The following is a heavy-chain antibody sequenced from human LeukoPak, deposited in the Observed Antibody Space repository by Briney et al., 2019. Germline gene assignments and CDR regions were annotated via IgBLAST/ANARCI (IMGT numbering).Heavy chain of an antibody. CDR1: GFTFNIYE. Sequence: GGSLRLSCAASGFTFNIYEMNWVRQAPGKGLEWVSYISSSGNTIYYADSAKGRFTISRDNAKNSLYLQMNSLRAEDTAVYYCAELGITMIGGVWGKGTTVTISS. V-gene: IGHV3-48*03. D-gene: IGHD3-10*02. CDR2: ISSSGNTI. J-gene: IGHJ6*04. CDR3: AELGITMIGGV.